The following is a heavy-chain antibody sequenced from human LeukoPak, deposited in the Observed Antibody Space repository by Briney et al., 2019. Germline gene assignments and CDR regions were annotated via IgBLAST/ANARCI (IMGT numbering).Heavy chain of an antibody. Sequence: PGGSLRLSCAASGFTFSSYGMHWVRQAPGKGLEWVAVISYDGSNKYYADSVKGRFTISRDNSQNTLYLQMNSLRAEDTAVYYCAKGFKDYDFWSGYENFDYWGQGALVTVSS. CDR1: GFTFSSYG. CDR2: ISYDGSNK. V-gene: IGHV3-30*18. CDR3: AKGFKDYDFWSGYENFDY. D-gene: IGHD3-3*01. J-gene: IGHJ4*02.